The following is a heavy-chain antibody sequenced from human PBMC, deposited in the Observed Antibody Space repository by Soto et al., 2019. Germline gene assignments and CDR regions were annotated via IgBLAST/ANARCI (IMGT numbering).Heavy chain of an antibody. V-gene: IGHV3-23*01. CDR1: GFTFSSYA. Sequence: PGGSLRLSCAASGFTFSSYAMSWVRQAPGKGLEWVSAISGSGGSTYYADSVKGRFTISRDNSKNTLYLQMNSLRAEDTAVYYCAKTVTTHYYYYYGMDVWGQGTTVTVSS. CDR3: AKTVTTHYYYYYGMDV. D-gene: IGHD4-17*01. J-gene: IGHJ6*02. CDR2: ISGSGGST.